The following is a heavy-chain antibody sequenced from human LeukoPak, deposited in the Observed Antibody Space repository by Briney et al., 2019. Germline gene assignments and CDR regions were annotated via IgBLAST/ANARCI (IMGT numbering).Heavy chain of an antibody. Sequence: SETLSLTCAVSGGSISSNNWWIWVRQSPEKGLEWIGEIYHDGSTNYNPSLKSRVTISIDTSKSQFSLKLISVTAADTAVYYCARDVQSSGGYNWFDPWGQGTLVTVSS. CDR3: ARDVQSSGGYNWFDP. V-gene: IGHV4-4*02. J-gene: IGHJ5*02. CDR1: GGSISSNNW. CDR2: IYHDGST. D-gene: IGHD2-15*01.